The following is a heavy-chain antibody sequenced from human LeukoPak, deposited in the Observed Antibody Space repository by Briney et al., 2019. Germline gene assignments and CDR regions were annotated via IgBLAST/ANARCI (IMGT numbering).Heavy chain of an antibody. D-gene: IGHD2-8*01. CDR1: GYTFSTYMYG. Sequence: EASVKVSCKTSGYTFSTYMYGITWVRQAPGQGLEWMGWISVYNGDTKYAEKLQGRVTMTTDTSTNTAYMDLRSLRYDDTAVYYCARVPRDGTIDYWGRGTLVTVSS. CDR3: ARVPRDGTIDY. CDR2: ISVYNGDT. J-gene: IGHJ4*02. V-gene: IGHV1-18*01.